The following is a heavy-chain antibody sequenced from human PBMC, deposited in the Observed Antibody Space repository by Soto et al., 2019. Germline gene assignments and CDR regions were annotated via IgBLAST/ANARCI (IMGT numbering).Heavy chain of an antibody. Sequence: DVQLLESGGGLVQPGGSLRLSCAASGFSFSSYAMVWVRQAPGKGLEWVSVISARGGSSYFADSVKGRFTISRDNSKNVLSLEMNSLRAEETAIYFFAKGSIEYSASVDNWGQGTLVLVSS. V-gene: IGHV3-23*01. CDR2: ISARGGSS. CDR3: AKGSIEYSASVDN. D-gene: IGHD4-4*01. CDR1: GFSFSSYA. J-gene: IGHJ4*02.